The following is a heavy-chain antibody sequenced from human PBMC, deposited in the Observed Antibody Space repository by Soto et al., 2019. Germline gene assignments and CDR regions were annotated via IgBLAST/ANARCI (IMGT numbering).Heavy chain of an antibody. CDR3: ARDLALAGNY. J-gene: IGHJ4*02. D-gene: IGHD6-19*01. CDR2: ITWNSNNL. V-gene: IGHV3-9*01. Sequence: GGSLRLSCTASGFKFDDYAMHWVRQAPGKGLEWVSGITWNSNNLDYADSVKGRFTISRDNAKNSLFLQMNSLRAEDTATYYCARDLALAGNYWGQGVLVTVSS. CDR1: GFKFDDYA.